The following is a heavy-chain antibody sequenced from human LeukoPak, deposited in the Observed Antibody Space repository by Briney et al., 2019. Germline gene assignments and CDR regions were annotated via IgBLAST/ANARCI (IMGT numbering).Heavy chain of an antibody. Sequence: GGSLRLSCAASGFTFSSYERNWVRQAPGKGLEWVSYISTTGSSIYYADSVKGRFTISRDNVKNLLYLQMNSLRAEDTAVYYCARVQRGIAVALDYWGQGTLATVSS. J-gene: IGHJ4*02. CDR2: ISTTGSSI. CDR1: GFTFSSYE. V-gene: IGHV3-48*03. CDR3: ARVQRGIAVALDY. D-gene: IGHD6-19*01.